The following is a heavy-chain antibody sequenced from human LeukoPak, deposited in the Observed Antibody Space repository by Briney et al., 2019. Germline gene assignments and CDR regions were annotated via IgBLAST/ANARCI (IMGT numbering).Heavy chain of an antibody. J-gene: IGHJ4*01. CDR3: ATVGPNYDFWSAEPVY. D-gene: IGHD3-3*01. CDR2: FDPEDGET. Sequence: ASVKVSCKVSGYTLTELSMHWVRQAPGKGLEWMGGFDPEDGETIYAQKFQGRVTMTEDTSTDTAYMELSSLRSEGTAVYYCATVGPNYDFWSAEPVYCGQGTLVTVSS. V-gene: IGHV1-24*01. CDR1: GYTLTELS.